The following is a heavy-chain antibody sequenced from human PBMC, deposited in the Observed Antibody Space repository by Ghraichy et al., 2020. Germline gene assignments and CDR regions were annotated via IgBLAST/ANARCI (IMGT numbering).Heavy chain of an antibody. CDR1: GGSFSGYY. J-gene: IGHJ6*02. CDR2: INHSGST. D-gene: IGHD2-2*01. Sequence: ESLNISCAVYGGSFSGYYWSWIRQPPGKGLEWIGEINHSGSTNYNPSLKSRVTISVDTSKNQFSLKLSSVTAADTAVYYCARALLGYCSSTSCSVYGMDVWGQGTTVTVSS. CDR3: ARALLGYCSSTSCSVYGMDV. V-gene: IGHV4-34*01.